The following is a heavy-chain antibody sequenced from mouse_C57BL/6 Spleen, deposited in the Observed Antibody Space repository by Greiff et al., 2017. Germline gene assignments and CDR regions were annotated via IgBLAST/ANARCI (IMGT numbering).Heavy chain of an antibody. V-gene: IGHV1-66*01. CDR2: IYPGSGNT. J-gene: IGHJ4*01. CDR1: GYSFTSYY. CDR3: ARVPLYYAMGY. Sequence: QVQLQQSGPELVKPGASVKISCKASGYSFTSYYIHWVKQRPGQGLEWIGWIYPGSGNTKYNEKFKGKATLTADTSSSTAYMQLSSLTSEDSAVYYCARVPLYYAMGYWGQGTSVTVSS. D-gene: IGHD6-1*01.